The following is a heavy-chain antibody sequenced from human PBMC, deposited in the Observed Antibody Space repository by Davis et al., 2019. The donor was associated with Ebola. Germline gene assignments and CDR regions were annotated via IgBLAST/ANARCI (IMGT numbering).Heavy chain of an antibody. CDR2: IIPILGIA. Sequence: SVKVSCKASGGTFSSYTISWVRQAPGQGLEWMGRIIPILGIANYAQKFQGRVTITADKSTSTAYMELRSLRSDDTAVYYCARDILVGATSSWGQGTLVTVSS. CDR3: ARDILVGATSS. D-gene: IGHD1-26*01. CDR1: GGTFSSYT. V-gene: IGHV1-69*04. J-gene: IGHJ5*02.